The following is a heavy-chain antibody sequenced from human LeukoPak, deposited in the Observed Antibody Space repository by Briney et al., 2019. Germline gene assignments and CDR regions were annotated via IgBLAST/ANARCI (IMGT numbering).Heavy chain of an antibody. V-gene: IGHV4-39*01. D-gene: IGHD3-3*01. CDR3: ARHITIFVVVINGGSYYLDY. CDR2: IYYSGST. CDR1: GGSISSSSYY. Sequence: SDTLSLTCTVSGGSISSSSYYWGWIRQHPGKGLEWIGSIYYSGSTYYNPSLKSRVTISVDTSKNQFSLKLSSVTAADTAVYYCARHITIFVVVINGGSYYLDYWGQGTLVTVSS. J-gene: IGHJ4*02.